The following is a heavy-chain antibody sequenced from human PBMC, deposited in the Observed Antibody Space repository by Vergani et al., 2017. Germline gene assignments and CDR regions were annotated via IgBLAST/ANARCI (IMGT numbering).Heavy chain of an antibody. CDR3: ARGRRAPGRLYYYYMDV. J-gene: IGHJ6*03. V-gene: IGHV1-69*06. CDR1: GGTFSSYA. CDR2: IIPIFGTP. Sequence: QVQLVQSGAEVKKPGSSVKVSCKASGGTFSSYAISWVRTAPGQGLEWMGGIIPIFGTPNYAQKFQGRVTMTRNTSISTAYMERSSLRSEDTAVYYCARGRRAPGRLYYYYMDVWGKGTTVTVSS. D-gene: IGHD3-10*01.